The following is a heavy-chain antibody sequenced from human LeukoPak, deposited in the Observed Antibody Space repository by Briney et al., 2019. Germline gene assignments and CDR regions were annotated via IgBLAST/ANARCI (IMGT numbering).Heavy chain of an antibody. D-gene: IGHD3-10*01. CDR2: IIPIFGTA. V-gene: IGHV1-69*13. Sequence: GASVKVSCKASGYTFISYDINWVRQAPGQGLEWMGGIIPIFGTANYAQKFQGRVTITADESTSTAYMELSSLRSEGTAVYYCASQVPSEAGAFDIWGQGTMVTVSS. CDR3: ASQVPSEAGAFDI. J-gene: IGHJ3*02. CDR1: GYTFISYD.